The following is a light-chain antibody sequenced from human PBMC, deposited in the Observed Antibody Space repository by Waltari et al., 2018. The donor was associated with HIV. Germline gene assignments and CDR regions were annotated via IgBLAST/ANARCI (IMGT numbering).Light chain of an antibody. CDR3: SSYTSSSTPYV. CDR2: EVS. CDR1: SSDVGGYNY. J-gene: IGLJ1*01. Sequence: QSALTQPASVSGSPGQSITISCPGTSSDVGGYNYFPWYQQHPGKAPKLMIYEVSNRPSGVSNRFSGSKSGNTASLTISGLQAEDEADYYCSSYTSSSTPYVFGTGTKVTVL. V-gene: IGLV2-14*01.